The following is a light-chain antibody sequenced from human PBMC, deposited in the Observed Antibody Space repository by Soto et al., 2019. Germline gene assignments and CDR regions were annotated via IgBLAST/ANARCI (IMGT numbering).Light chain of an antibody. CDR3: QQYNSYSL. CDR2: DVS. J-gene: IGKJ4*01. CDR1: QSISSW. V-gene: IGKV1-5*01. Sequence: DIQMTQSPSTLSASVGDRVTITCRASQSISSWLAWYQQKPGKAPNLLIYDVSSLESGVSSRFSGSGSGTEFTLTISSPQPDDFATYYCQQYNSYSLFGGGTKVDIK.